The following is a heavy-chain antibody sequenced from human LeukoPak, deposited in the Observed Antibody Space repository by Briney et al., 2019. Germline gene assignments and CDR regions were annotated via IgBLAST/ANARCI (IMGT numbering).Heavy chain of an antibody. CDR2: IYTSGST. D-gene: IGHD1-26*01. CDR3: ARGGGNYYLLDLDY. CDR1: GGSISSGRYY. J-gene: IGHJ4*02. Sequence: PSQTLSLTCTVSGGSISSGRYYWSWIRQPAGKGLEWIGRIYTSGSTNYNPSLKSRVTISLDTSKNQFSLTLSSVTAADTAVFYCARGGGNYYLLDLDYWGQGTLVTVSS. V-gene: IGHV4-61*02.